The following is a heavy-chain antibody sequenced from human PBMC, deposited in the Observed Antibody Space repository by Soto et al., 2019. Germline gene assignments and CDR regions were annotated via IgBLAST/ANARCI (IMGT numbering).Heavy chain of an antibody. CDR1: GYTLTELS. V-gene: IGHV1-24*01. J-gene: IGHJ3*02. CDR3: ATDAYDSSGYPEGIAFDI. CDR2: FDPEDGET. D-gene: IGHD3-22*01. Sequence: EASVKVSCKVSGYTLTELSMHWVRQAPGKGLEWMGGFDPEDGETIYAQKFQGRVTMTEDTSTDTAYMELSSLRSEDTAVYYCATDAYDSSGYPEGIAFDIWGQGTMVTVSS.